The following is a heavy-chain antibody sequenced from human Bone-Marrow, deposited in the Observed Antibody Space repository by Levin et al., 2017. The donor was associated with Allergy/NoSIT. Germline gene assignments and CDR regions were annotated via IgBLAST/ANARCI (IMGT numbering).Heavy chain of an antibody. D-gene: IGHD3-16*01. CDR2: INPNSGGT. J-gene: IGHJ5*01. Sequence: GASVKVSCKASGYTFTDYYIHWVRQAPGHGLEWMGWINPNSGGTNYAQEFQGRVTMTRDTSLSASSMELGRLRPDDTAVYNCARGKEVGDNTDTWFDSWGPGTLVTGSS. CDR3: ARGKEVGDNTDTWFDS. V-gene: IGHV1-2*02. CDR1: GYTFTDYY.